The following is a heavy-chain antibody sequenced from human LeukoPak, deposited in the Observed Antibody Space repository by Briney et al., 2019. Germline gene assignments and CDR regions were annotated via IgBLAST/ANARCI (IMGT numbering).Heavy chain of an antibody. D-gene: IGHD5-12*01. CDR3: AKGGGYSGYDYVDY. J-gene: IGHJ4*02. CDR1: GFTFSNYD. Sequence: GGPLRLSCAASGFTFSNYDMSWVRQAPGKGLEWVSVISGGGGSTYYADSVKGRFTISRDNSKNTLYLQMNSLRAEDTAVYFCAKGGGYSGYDYVDYWGQGTLVTVSS. CDR2: ISGGGGST. V-gene: IGHV3-23*01.